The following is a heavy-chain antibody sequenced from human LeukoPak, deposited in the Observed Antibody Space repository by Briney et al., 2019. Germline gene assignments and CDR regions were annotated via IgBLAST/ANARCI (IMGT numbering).Heavy chain of an antibody. CDR1: GFPFSDYS. Sequence: PGGSLRPSCTASGFPFSDYSMTWVRQAPGKGLEWISYIGISSGNTKYAGSVKGRFTISADNARNSLYLQMNRLRVEDTAVYYCARDHNYAFDNWGQGTLVSVSS. V-gene: IGHV3-48*04. CDR2: IGISSGNT. J-gene: IGHJ4*02. D-gene: IGHD1-1*01. CDR3: ARDHNYAFDN.